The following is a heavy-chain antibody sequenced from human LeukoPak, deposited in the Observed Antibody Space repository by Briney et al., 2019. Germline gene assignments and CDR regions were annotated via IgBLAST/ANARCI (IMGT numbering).Heavy chain of an antibody. V-gene: IGHV1-69*13. Sequence: ASVKVSCKASGGTFSSYAISWVRQAPRQGLEWMGGIIPIFGTANYAQKFQGRVTITADESTSTAYMELSSLRSEDTAVYYCASLGVVPAAMWRNGMDVWGQGTTVTVSS. D-gene: IGHD2-2*01. CDR2: IIPIFGTA. J-gene: IGHJ6*02. CDR1: GGTFSSYA. CDR3: ASLGVVPAAMWRNGMDV.